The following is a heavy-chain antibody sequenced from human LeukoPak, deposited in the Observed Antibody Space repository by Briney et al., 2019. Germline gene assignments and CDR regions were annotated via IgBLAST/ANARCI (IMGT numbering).Heavy chain of an antibody. Sequence: PGGSLRLSCAASGFTFSSLDMHWLRQPTGQGLEWVSTIGTASDTYYPGSVEGRVTLSRDNAKNSLYLQMNSLTAGDTAVYYCARGPPRGKYYYMDVWGKGTTVTVSS. CDR3: ARGPPRGKYYYMDV. J-gene: IGHJ6*03. CDR2: IGTASDT. D-gene: IGHD1-1*01. V-gene: IGHV3-13*01. CDR1: GFTFSSLD.